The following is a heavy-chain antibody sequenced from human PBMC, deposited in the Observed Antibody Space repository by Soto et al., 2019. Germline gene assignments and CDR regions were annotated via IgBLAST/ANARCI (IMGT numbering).Heavy chain of an antibody. J-gene: IGHJ4*02. CDR1: GFTFSSYA. CDR2: ITGSGGTT. D-gene: IGHD3-22*01. V-gene: IGHV3-23*01. Sequence: EVQLLESGGGLVQPGGSLRLSCAASGFTFSSYAMSWVRQAPGKGLEWVSVITGSGGTTYYADSVKGRFTISRDNSKETLYLQMNNLRADDTAVYYCAKVDDGSGHSYDPFDYWGQGTLVMVSS. CDR3: AKVDDGSGHSYDPFDY.